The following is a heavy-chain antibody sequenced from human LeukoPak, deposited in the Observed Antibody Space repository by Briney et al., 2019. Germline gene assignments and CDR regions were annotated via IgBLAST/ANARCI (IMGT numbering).Heavy chain of an antibody. V-gene: IGHV3-30-3*01. CDR2: ISYDGSNK. CDR3: AKEIVGYNWTRLDY. J-gene: IGHJ4*02. Sequence: GRSLRLSCAASGFTFSSYAMHWVRQAPGKGLEWVAVISYDGSNKYYADSVKGRFTISRDNSKNTLYLQMNSLRAEDTAVYYCAKEIVGYNWTRLDYWGQGTLVTVSS. CDR1: GFTFSSYA. D-gene: IGHD1-20*01.